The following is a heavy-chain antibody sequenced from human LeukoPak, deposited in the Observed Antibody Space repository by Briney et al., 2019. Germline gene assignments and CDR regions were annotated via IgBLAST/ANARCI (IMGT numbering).Heavy chain of an antibody. CDR1: GYTFTGYY. J-gene: IGHJ4*02. CDR2: INPNSGGT. D-gene: IGHD2-15*01. Sequence: GASVTVSCKASGYTFTGYYMHWVRQAPGQGLEWMGWINPNSGGTNYAQKFQGRVTMTRDTSISTAYMELSRLRSDDTAVYYCARSTLGYCSGGSCSGFDYWGQGTLVTVSS. CDR3: ARSTLGYCSGGSCSGFDY. V-gene: IGHV1-2*02.